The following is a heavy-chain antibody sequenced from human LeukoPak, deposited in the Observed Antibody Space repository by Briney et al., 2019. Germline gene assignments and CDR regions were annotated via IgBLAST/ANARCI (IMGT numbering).Heavy chain of an antibody. CDR2: ISYDGSNK. D-gene: IGHD4-11*01. V-gene: IGHV3-30-3*01. CDR3: ARDRGTTN. Sequence: GVLRLSCAASGFTFSSYAMHWVRQAPGKGLEWVAVISYDGSNKYYADSVKGRFTISRDNSKNTLYLQMNSLRAEDTAVYYCARDRGTTNWGQGTLVTVSS. CDR1: GFTFSSYA. J-gene: IGHJ4*02.